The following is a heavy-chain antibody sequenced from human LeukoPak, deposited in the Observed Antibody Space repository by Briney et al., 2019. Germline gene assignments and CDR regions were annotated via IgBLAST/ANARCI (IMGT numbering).Heavy chain of an antibody. D-gene: IGHD6-19*01. CDR1: GFTFSDYY. CDR3: ARIIAVGGTDWFDP. Sequence: GSLRLSCAASGFTFSDYYMTWIRQAPGKGLEWVSYISSSGSTIYYADSVKGRFTISRDNAKNSLFLQMNSLRAEDTAVYYCARIIAVGGTDWFDPWGQGTLVTVSS. CDR2: ISSSGSTI. J-gene: IGHJ5*02. V-gene: IGHV3-11*01.